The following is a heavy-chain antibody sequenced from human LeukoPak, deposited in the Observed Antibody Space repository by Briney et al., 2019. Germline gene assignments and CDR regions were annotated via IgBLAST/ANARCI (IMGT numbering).Heavy chain of an antibody. CDR3: ARGVGRPIWGYYYYYYYYMDV. V-gene: IGHV4-31*03. CDR1: GGSISSGGYY. CDR2: IYYSGST. J-gene: IGHJ6*03. D-gene: IGHD3-16*01. Sequence: SETLSLTCTVSGGSISSGGYYWSWIRQHPGKGLEWIGYIYYSGSTYYNPSLKSRVTISVDTSKNQFSLKLSSVTAADTAVYYCARGVGRPIWGYYYYYYYYMDVWGKGTTVTVSS.